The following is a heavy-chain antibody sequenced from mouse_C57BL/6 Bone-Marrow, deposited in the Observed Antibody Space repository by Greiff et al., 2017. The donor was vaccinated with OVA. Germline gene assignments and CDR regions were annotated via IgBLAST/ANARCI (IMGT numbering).Heavy chain of an antibody. CDR3: ARNGHYWYFDV. Sequence: EVKLVESGGGLVQPGGSLSLSCAASGFTFTDYYMSWVRQPPGKALEWLGFIRNKANGYTTEYSASVKGRFTISRDNSQSILYLQMNALRAEDSATDYCARNGHYWYFDVWGTGTTVTVSS. CDR2: IRNKANGYTT. V-gene: IGHV7-3*01. J-gene: IGHJ1*03. CDR1: GFTFTDYY.